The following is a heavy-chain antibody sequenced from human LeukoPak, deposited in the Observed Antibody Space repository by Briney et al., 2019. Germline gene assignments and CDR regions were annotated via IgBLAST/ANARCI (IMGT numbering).Heavy chain of an antibody. CDR3: ARHGNIVVVPDASKAFDI. J-gene: IGHJ3*02. CDR2: ISHSGST. D-gene: IGHD2-2*01. V-gene: IGHV4-34*01. Sequence: SETLSLTCAVYGGSLSGYYWNWIRQPPGKGLEWIGEISHSGSTNYNPSLKSRVTISVDTSKNQFSLKLRSVTAADTAVYYCARHGNIVVVPDASKAFDIWGQGTMVTVSS. CDR1: GGSLSGYY.